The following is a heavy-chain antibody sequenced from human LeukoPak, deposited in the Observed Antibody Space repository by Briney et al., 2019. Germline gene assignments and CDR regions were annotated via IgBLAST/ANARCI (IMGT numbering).Heavy chain of an antibody. J-gene: IGHJ6*02. CDR3: ARGGLAVAATEAPSSYYYYGMDV. V-gene: IGHV3-30*04. CDR2: ISYDGSNK. Sequence: GGSLRLSCAASGFTFSSYAMHWVRQAPGKGLEWVAVISYDGSNKYYADSVKGRFTISRDNSKNTLYLQMNSLRAEDTAVYYCARGGLAVAATEAPSSYYYYGMDVWGQGTTVTVSS. D-gene: IGHD6-19*01. CDR1: GFTFSSYA.